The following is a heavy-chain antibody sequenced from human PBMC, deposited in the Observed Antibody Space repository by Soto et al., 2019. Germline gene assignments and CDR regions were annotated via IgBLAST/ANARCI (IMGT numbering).Heavy chain of an antibody. CDR2: IIPIFGTA. CDR3: ASSLGYCSGGSCYGTRYYYYGMDV. J-gene: IGHJ6*02. CDR1: GGTFSSYA. V-gene: IGHV1-69*13. Sequence: SVKVSCKASGGTFSSYAISWVRQAPGQGLEWMGGIIPIFGTANYAQKFQGRVTITADESTSTAYMGLSSLRSEDTAVYYCASSLGYCSGGSCYGTRYYYYGMDVWGQGTTVTVSS. D-gene: IGHD2-15*01.